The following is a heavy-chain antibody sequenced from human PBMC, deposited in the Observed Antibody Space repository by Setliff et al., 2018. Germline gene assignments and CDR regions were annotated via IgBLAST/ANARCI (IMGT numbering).Heavy chain of an antibody. Sequence: ESLKISCKGSGYSFTSYWIGWVRQMPGKGLEWMGIIYPGDSDTRYSPSFQGQVTISADKSISTAYLQWSSLKASDTAMYYCARHEFTYYYDSSGYFRPRGAFDIWGQGTMVT. CDR3: ARHEFTYYYDSSGYFRPRGAFDI. CDR1: GYSFTSYW. V-gene: IGHV5-51*01. D-gene: IGHD3-22*01. CDR2: IYPGDSDT. J-gene: IGHJ3*02.